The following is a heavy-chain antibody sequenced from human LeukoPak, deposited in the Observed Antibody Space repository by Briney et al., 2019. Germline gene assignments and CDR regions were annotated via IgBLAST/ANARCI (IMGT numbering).Heavy chain of an antibody. CDR3: TTPGTSGYSYESPDY. Sequence: PGGSLRLSCAASGFTFSNAWMSWVRQAPGKGLEWVGRIKSKTDGGTTDYAAPVKGRFTISRDDSKNTLYLQMNSLKTEDTAVYYCTTPGTSGYSYESPDYWGQGTLVTVSS. D-gene: IGHD5-18*01. J-gene: IGHJ4*02. CDR2: IKSKTDGGTT. CDR1: GFTFSNAW. V-gene: IGHV3-15*01.